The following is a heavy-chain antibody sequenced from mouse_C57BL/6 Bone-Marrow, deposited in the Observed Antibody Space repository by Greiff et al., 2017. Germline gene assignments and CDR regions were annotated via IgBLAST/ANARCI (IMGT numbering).Heavy chain of an antibody. CDR3: TRNYDCFAY. V-gene: IGHV1-15*01. Sequence: QVQLQQSGAELVRPGASVTLSCKASGYTFTDYEMHWVKQTPVHGLEWIGAIDPETGGTAYNQKFKGKAILTADKSSSTAYMELRSLTSGDCAVYYCTRNYDCFAYWGQGTLVTVSA. CDR2: IDPETGGT. CDR1: GYTFTDYE. D-gene: IGHD2-4*01. J-gene: IGHJ3*01.